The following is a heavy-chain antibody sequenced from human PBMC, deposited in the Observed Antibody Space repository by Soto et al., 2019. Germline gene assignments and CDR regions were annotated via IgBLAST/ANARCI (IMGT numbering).Heavy chain of an antibody. CDR3: ARVKVVTATDF. CDR2: ISSSSSTI. V-gene: IGHV3-48*02. CDR1: GFTFSSCS. J-gene: IGHJ4*02. Sequence: EVQLVESGGGLVQPGGSLRLSCAASGFTFSSCSMNWVRQAPGKGLEWVSYISSSSSTIYYADSVKGRFTISRDNAKNSLYLQMHSLGDGDTAVYYCARVKVVTATDFWGQGTLVTVSS. D-gene: IGHD2-21*02.